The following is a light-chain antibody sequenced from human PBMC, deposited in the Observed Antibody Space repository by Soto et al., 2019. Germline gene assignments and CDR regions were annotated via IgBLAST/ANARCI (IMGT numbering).Light chain of an antibody. Sequence: QSALTQPRSVSGSPGQSVTISCTGTSSAVGGYNYVSWYQQPPGQAPNLMIYDVSTRPSGVPDRFSGSKSGNTASLTISGLQAEDEADYYCCSSAGSYSYVFGTGTKLTVL. V-gene: IGLV2-11*01. CDR2: DVS. CDR3: CSSAGSYSYV. J-gene: IGLJ1*01. CDR1: SSAVGGYNY.